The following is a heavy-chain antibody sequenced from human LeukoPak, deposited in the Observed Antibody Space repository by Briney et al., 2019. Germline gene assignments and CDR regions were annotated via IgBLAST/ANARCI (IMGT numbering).Heavy chain of an antibody. Sequence: SETLSLTCTVSGGSLRNYYWRWLRQPPGKGLEWIGYIYSSGSTSYNPSLKSRVTMSVDTSKNQLSLNLNSVTAADTAVYHCARGYSRDWGLQYFQHWGQGTLVTVSP. D-gene: IGHD6-19*01. CDR2: IYSSGST. CDR3: ARGYSRDWGLQYFQH. V-gene: IGHV4-59*01. CDR1: GGSLRNYY. J-gene: IGHJ1*01.